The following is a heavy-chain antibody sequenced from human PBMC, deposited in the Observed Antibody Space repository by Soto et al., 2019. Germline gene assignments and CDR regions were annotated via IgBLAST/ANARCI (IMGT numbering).Heavy chain of an antibody. J-gene: IGHJ5*02. CDR3: ARGFSDTGYGP. CDR2: INHSGST. Sequence: SETLSLTCAVYGGSFSGYYWSWIRQPPGKGLEWIGEINHSGSTNYNPSLKSRVTISVDTSKNQFSLKLSSVTAADTAVYYCARGFSDTGYGPWGQGTLVT. D-gene: IGHD5-18*01. CDR1: GGSFSGYY. V-gene: IGHV4-34*01.